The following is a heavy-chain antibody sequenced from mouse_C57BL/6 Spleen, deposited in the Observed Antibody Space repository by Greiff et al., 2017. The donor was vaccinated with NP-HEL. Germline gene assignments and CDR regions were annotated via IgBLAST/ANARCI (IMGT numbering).Heavy chain of an antibody. J-gene: IGHJ4*01. CDR3: GGGLYGYDWGMDY. V-gene: IGHV5-17*01. CDR2: ISSGSSTI. D-gene: IGHD2-2*01. Sequence: EVKVVESGGGLVKPGGSLKLSCAASGFTFSDYGMHWVRQAPEKGLEWVAYISSGSSTIYYADTVKGRFTISRDNAKNTLFLQMTSLRSEDTAMYYCGGGLYGYDWGMDYWGQGTSVTVSS. CDR1: GFTFSDYG.